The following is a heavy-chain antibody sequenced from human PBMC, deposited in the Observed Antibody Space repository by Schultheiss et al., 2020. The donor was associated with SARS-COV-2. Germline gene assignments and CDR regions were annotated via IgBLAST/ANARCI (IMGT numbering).Heavy chain of an antibody. CDR3: ARSPRRIYGDYGASYYYYGMDV. CDR1: GYTFTSYY. Sequence: ASVKVSCKASGYTFTSYYMHWVRQAPGQGLEWMGIINPSGGSTSYAQKFQGRVTITADESTSTAYMELSSLRSEDTAVYYCARSPRRIYGDYGASYYYYGMDVWGQGTTVTVSS. J-gene: IGHJ6*02. CDR2: INPSGGST. V-gene: IGHV1-46*01. D-gene: IGHD4-17*01.